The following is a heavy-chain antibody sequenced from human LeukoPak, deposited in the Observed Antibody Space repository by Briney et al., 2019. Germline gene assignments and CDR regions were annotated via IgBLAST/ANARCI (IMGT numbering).Heavy chain of an antibody. Sequence: ASVKVSCKASGYTLTGYYIHWVRQAPGQGLVWVGFVNPNNGDTRYAQVFQGRVTMTRDTSVSTAYMELSKLTSDDTAVYYCARDSRVTNGDYWGQGTLVTVSS. CDR1: GYTLTGYY. J-gene: IGHJ4*02. CDR3: ARDSRVTNGDY. CDR2: VNPNNGDT. V-gene: IGHV1-2*02. D-gene: IGHD3-10*01.